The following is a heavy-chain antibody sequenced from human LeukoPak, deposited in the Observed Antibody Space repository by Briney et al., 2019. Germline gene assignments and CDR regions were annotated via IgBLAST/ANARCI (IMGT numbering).Heavy chain of an antibody. CDR1: GYSISSGYY. CDR3: ARRYDFSSGWFPHWFDP. V-gene: IGHV4-38-2*01. CDR2: IYHSGST. D-gene: IGHD6-19*01. J-gene: IGHJ5*02. Sequence: SETLSLTCAVSGYSISSGYYWGWIRQPPRKGVEWIVSIYHSGSTYYNPSLKSRVTISVDTSKNQFSLKLSSVTAADTAVYYCARRYDFSSGWFPHWFDPWGQGTLVTVSS.